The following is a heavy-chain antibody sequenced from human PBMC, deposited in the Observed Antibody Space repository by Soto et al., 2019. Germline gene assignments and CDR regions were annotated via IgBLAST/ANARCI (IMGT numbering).Heavy chain of an antibody. CDR1: RGSITSSPDY. J-gene: IGHJ4*02. CDR2: IYYSGST. CDR3: ARRNRRIVNFDY. Sequence: ASETLSLTCTVSRGSITSSPDYWGWIRQPPGKGLEWIGSIYYSGSTYYNPSLKSRVTISVDTPKNQFSLKLSSVTAADTAVYYCARRNRRIVNFDYWGQGTQVTVSS. V-gene: IGHV4-39*01. D-gene: IGHD3-16*02.